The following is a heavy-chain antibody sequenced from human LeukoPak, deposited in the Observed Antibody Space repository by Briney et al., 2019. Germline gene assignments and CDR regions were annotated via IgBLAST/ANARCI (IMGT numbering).Heavy chain of an antibody. Sequence: GGSLRLSCAASGFTVITNDMTWVRQAPGKGLEWVSVLYSDGNTKYADSVQGRFPISRANSKNTLYLEMNSLSPDDTAVYYCARGVEPLAANTLAYWGQGTLVTVSS. CDR1: GFTVITND. CDR3: ARGVEPLAANTLAY. V-gene: IGHV3-53*01. J-gene: IGHJ4*02. D-gene: IGHD1-14*01. CDR2: LYSDGNT.